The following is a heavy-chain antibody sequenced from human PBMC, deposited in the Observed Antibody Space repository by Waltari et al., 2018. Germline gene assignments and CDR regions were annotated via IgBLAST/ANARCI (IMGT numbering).Heavy chain of an antibody. CDR3: ARDLPAAVLFDAFDI. D-gene: IGHD6-13*01. J-gene: IGHJ3*02. CDR1: GCSLTSRSYY. CDR2: IYYSGST. Sequence: QLQLQESGPGLVTPSETLSLTCTVPGCSLTSRSYYWGWIRQPPGKGLEWIGSIYYSGSTYYNPSLKSRVTISVDTSKNQFALKLSSVTAADTAVYYCARDLPAAVLFDAFDIWGQGTMVTVSS. V-gene: IGHV4-39*07.